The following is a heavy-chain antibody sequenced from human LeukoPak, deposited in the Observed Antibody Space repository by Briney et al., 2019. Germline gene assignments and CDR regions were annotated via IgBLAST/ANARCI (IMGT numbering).Heavy chain of an antibody. CDR3: ARVGDHFHWYLDL. V-gene: IGHV3-53*01. J-gene: IGHJ2*01. CDR1: GFTVSTNY. CDR2: LYSGSST. D-gene: IGHD3-3*02. Sequence: GGSLRLSCAASGFTVSTNYMNWVRQAPGKGLEWVSILYSGSSTYYADSVEGRFTVSRDSSKNTLSLQMNDLRAEDTAVYYCARVGDHFHWYLDLWGRGTMVTVSS.